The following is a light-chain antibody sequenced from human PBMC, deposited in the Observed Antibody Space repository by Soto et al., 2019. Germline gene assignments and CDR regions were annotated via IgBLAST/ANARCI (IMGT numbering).Light chain of an antibody. V-gene: IGLV2-14*01. CDR3: SSFAGSNNFPYV. Sequence: QSALTQPASVSGSPGQSITISCGGTSSDVGAYIYVSWYQQYPGKAPKLIIYEVNNRPSGVSGRFSGSKSDTTAFLTISGLQAEDEADYYCSSFAGSNNFPYVFGTGTQLTVL. CDR2: EVN. J-gene: IGLJ1*01. CDR1: SSDVGAYIY.